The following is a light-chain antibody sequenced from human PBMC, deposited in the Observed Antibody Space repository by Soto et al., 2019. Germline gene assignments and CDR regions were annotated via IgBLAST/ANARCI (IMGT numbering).Light chain of an antibody. J-gene: IGLJ1*01. CDR1: RSDVGAYNY. V-gene: IGLV2-14*01. Sequence: QSALTQPASVSGSPGQSITISCTGTRSDVGAYNYVSWYQRHPGKAPKLLIYEVNSRPSWVSNRFSGSKSGNTASLTISGLQPEDEADYYCSSYTSSDTLYVFGSGTKVTVL. CDR3: SSYTSSDTLYV. CDR2: EVN.